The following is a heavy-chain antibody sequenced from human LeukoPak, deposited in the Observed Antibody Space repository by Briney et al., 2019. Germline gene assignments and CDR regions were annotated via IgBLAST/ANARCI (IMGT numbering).Heavy chain of an antibody. J-gene: IGHJ5*02. D-gene: IGHD2-2*02. Sequence: ASVNVSCKASGYTFTSYDINWVRQATGQGLEWMGWMNPNSGNTGYAQKFQGRVTMTRNTSISTAYMELSSLRSEDTAVYYCARNGVVVPAAILRDNWFDPWGQGTLVTVSS. V-gene: IGHV1-8*01. CDR2: MNPNSGNT. CDR1: GYTFTSYD. CDR3: ARNGVVVPAAILRDNWFDP.